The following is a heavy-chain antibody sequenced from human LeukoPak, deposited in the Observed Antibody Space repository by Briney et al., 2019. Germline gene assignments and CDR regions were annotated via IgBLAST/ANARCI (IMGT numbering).Heavy chain of an antibody. CDR3: ARQTYCASCYYNNLNWLDP. CDR2: IYYSGSP. CDR1: GGSISSYY. V-gene: IGHV4-59*08. D-gene: IGHD2-2*01. J-gene: IGHJ5*02. Sequence: PSETLSLTCTVSGGSISSYYWNWIRQPPGKGLEWIGYIYYSGSPNYNPSLESRVTISLDTSKNQFSLKLSSVTAADTAVYYCARQTYCASCYYNNLNWLDPWGQGTLVTVSS.